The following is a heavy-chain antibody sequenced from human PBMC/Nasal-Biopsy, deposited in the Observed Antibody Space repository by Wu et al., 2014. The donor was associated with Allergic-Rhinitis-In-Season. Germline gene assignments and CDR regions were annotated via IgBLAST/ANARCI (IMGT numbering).Heavy chain of an antibody. V-gene: IGHV3-23*01. CDR3: ASIGRGNSWYFDY. D-gene: IGHD6-13*01. CDR1: GFTFGDFA. CDR2: IGGSGGSR. Sequence: LRLSCAASGFTFGDFAMTWVRQTPGRGLEWVSVIGGSGGSRYYPESVRGRFTISRDNAKNSVYLQMNSLRAEDTAVYFCASIGRGNSWYFDYWGQGILVTVSS. J-gene: IGHJ4*02.